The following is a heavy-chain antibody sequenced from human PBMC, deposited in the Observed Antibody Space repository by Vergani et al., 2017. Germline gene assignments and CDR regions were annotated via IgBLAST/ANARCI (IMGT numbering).Heavy chain of an antibody. Sequence: QVQLQQWGAGLLKPSETLSLTCAVYGGSFSGYYWSWIRQPPGKGLEWFGEINHSGSTNYNPSLTSRVTISVDTSKNQFSLKLRSVTAADTAVYYCARGYGGSYAEYFQHWGQGTLVTVSS. J-gene: IGHJ1*01. D-gene: IGHD2-15*01. V-gene: IGHV4-34*01. CDR1: GGSFSGYY. CDR2: INHSGST. CDR3: ARGYGGSYAEYFQH.